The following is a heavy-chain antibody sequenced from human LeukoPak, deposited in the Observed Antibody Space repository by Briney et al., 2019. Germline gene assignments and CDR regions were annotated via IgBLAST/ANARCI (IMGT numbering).Heavy chain of an antibody. CDR1: GYTLTELS. Sequence: GASVKVSCKVSGYTLTELSMHWVRQAPGKGLEWMGGFDPEDGETIYAQKFQGRVTMTGDTSTDTAYMELSSLRSDDTAVYYCARDVDYYDSSGDYWGQGTLVTVSS. CDR3: ARDVDYYDSSGDY. J-gene: IGHJ4*02. V-gene: IGHV1-24*01. D-gene: IGHD3-22*01. CDR2: FDPEDGET.